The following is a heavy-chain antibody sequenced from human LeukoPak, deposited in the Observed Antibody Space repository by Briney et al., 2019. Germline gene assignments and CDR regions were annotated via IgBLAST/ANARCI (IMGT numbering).Heavy chain of an antibody. CDR3: ARVGSSGSYHYYMDV. CDR1: GYTFTGYY. D-gene: IGHD3-10*01. J-gene: IGHJ6*03. V-gene: IGHV1-2*02. CDR2: INPNSGGT. Sequence: GASVKVSCKASGYTFTGYYMHWVRQAPGQGLEWMGWINPNSGGTNYAQKFQGRVTMTRDTSISTAYMELSRLRSDDTAVYYCARVGSSGSYHYYMDVWGKGTTVTVSS.